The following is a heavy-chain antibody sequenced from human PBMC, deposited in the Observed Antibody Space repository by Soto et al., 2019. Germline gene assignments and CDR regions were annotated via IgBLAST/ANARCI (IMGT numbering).Heavy chain of an antibody. J-gene: IGHJ4*02. CDR1: GYTFTSYA. CDR3: AREGVVMATTHYAYYFDY. CDR2: INAGNGNT. V-gene: IGHV1-3*01. Sequence: QVQLVQSGAEVKKPGASVKVSCKASGYTFTSYAMHWVRQAPGQRLEWMGWINAGNGNTKYSQKFQDRVTITRDTSASTANVELSILRSEDTAVYYCAREGVVMATTHYAYYFDYWGQGTLVTVSS. D-gene: IGHD2-21*01.